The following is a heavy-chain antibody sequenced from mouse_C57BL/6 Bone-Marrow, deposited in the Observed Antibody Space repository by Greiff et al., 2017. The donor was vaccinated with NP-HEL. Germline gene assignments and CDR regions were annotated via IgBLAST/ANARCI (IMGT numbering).Heavy chain of an antibody. CDR3: LYGNSTWFDY. Sequence: VQLQQSGPELVKPGASVKIPCKASGYTFTDYNMDWVKQSPGKSLEWIGDINPNNGGTIYNQKFKGKATLTVDKSSSTAYMELRSLTSEDTAVYYCLYGNSTWFDYWGQGTTLTVSS. V-gene: IGHV1-18*01. CDR1: GYTFTDYN. D-gene: IGHD2-1*01. J-gene: IGHJ2*01. CDR2: INPNNGGT.